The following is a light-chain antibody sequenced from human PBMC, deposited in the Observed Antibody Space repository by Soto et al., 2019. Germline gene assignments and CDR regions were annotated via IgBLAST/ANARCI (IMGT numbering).Light chain of an antibody. Sequence: QSALTQPASVSGSPVQSITISCTGTISDVGDYNYVSWYQQHPGKAPKLMIYDVSNRPSGVSNRFSGAKSGNTASLTISGVQAEDEADYYCSSYPRRSTPGVFGGGTKLTVL. CDR1: ISDVGDYNY. V-gene: IGLV2-14*01. CDR3: SSYPRRSTPGV. J-gene: IGLJ2*01. CDR2: DVS.